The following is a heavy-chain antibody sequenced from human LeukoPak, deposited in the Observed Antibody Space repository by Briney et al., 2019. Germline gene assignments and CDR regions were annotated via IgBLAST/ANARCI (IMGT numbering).Heavy chain of an antibody. CDR1: GYTFTNYG. J-gene: IGHJ4*02. V-gene: IGHV1-18*01. CDR3: ARDPYFDY. CDR2: ISVYKGNT. Sequence: ASVKVSCKAAGYTFTNYGISWVRQAPGQGLEWMGWISVYKGNTNYAQKFQGRVTMTRDTSISTAYMELSRLRSDDTAVYYCARDPYFDYWGQGTLVTVSS.